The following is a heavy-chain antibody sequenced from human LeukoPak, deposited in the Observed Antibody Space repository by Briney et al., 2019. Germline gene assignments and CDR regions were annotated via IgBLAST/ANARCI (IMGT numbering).Heavy chain of an antibody. J-gene: IGHJ4*02. CDR2: IGTAGDT. V-gene: IGHV3-13*01. CDR3: ARGSSSWHRDFDY. D-gene: IGHD6-13*01. Sequence: GGSPRLSCAASGFTFSSYDMHWVRQATGKGLEWVSAIGTAGDTYYPGSVKGRFTISRENAKNSLYLQMNSLRAGDTAVYYCARGSSSWHRDFDYWGQGTLVTVSS. CDR1: GFTFSSYD.